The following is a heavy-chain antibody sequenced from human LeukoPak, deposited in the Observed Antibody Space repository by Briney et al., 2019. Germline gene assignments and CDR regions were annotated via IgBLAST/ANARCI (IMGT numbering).Heavy chain of an antibody. J-gene: IGHJ4*02. V-gene: IGHV4-31*03. CDR2: IYYSGST. D-gene: IGHD2-2*01. CDR3: ASSRSSITFDY. CDR1: GGSISSGGNY. Sequence: SETLSLTCTVSGGSISSGGNYWSWNRQHPGKGLEWIGYIYYSGSTHYNPSLKSRVTISVDTSKNQFSLKLSSVTAADTAVYYCASSRSSITFDYWGQGTLVTVSS.